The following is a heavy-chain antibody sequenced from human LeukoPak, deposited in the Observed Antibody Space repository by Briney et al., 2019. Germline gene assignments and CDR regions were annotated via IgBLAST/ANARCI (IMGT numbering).Heavy chain of an antibody. D-gene: IGHD3-22*01. CDR2: LWYDGTNK. CDR3: ARTRNNYDRSGYSALDY. CDR1: EFSFSTYG. J-gene: IGHJ4*02. V-gene: IGHV3-33*01. Sequence: GESLRLSCAASEFSFSTYGMHWVRQAPGKGLQWVANLWYDGTNKYHADSVKGRFTISRDNYQSTLYLQMNSLRAEDTAVYYCARTRNNYDRSGYSALDYWGQGTLVSVSS.